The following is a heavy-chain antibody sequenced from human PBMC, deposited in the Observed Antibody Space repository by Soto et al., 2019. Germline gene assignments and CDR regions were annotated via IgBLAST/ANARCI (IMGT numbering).Heavy chain of an antibody. CDR1: GFTFSSYA. D-gene: IGHD3-22*01. V-gene: IGHV3-30-3*01. Sequence: GGSLRLSCAASGFTFSSYAMHWVRQAPGKGLEWVAVISYDGSNKYYADSVKGRFTISRDNSKNTLYLQMNSLRAEDTAVYYCARDAYYYDSSGYCAYWGQGTLVTVYS. CDR3: ARDAYYYDSSGYCAY. CDR2: ISYDGSNK. J-gene: IGHJ4*02.